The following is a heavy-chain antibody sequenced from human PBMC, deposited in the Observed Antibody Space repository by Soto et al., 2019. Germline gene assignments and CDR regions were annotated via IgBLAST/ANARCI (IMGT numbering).Heavy chain of an antibody. D-gene: IGHD3-10*01. CDR3: AGDYGSGSYRFDY. CDR2: IYYSGST. Sequence: SETLSLTCTVSGDSMRSYSWSWIRQPPGKGLEWIGYIYYSGSTTYNPSFKSRVTISIDTSERQFSLKLTSVTAADTAVYFCAGDYGSGSYRFDYWGQGALVTVSS. V-gene: IGHV4-59*01. CDR1: GDSMRSYS. J-gene: IGHJ4*02.